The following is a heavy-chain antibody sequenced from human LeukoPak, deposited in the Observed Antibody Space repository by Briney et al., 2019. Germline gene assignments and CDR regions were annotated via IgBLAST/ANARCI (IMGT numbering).Heavy chain of an antibody. CDR2: ISPSGTT. CDR1: GGYTGSHY. CDR3: ARDFYASGFYFWFDP. D-gene: IGHD2/OR15-2a*01. Sequence: SQTLSLTCTVSGGYTGSHYWSWIRQPAGKGLEWIGRISPSGTTHYNPSLGSRVTMSVDTSKNYFSLRLSSVTAADTAVYYCARDFYASGFYFWFDPWGQGMLVTVSS. J-gene: IGHJ5*02. V-gene: IGHV4-4*07.